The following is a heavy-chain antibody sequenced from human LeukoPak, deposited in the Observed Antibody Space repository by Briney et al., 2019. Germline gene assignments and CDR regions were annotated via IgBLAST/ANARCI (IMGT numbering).Heavy chain of an antibody. CDR2: ISYDGSNK. CDR1: GFTFSSYG. CDR3: AKDHPRYFDWFRPRGNARGNWFDP. V-gene: IGHV3-30*18. Sequence: GGSLRLSCAASGFTFSSYGMHWVRQAPGKGLEWVAVISYDGSNKYYADSVKGRFTISRDNSKNTLYLQMNSLRAEDTAVYYCAKDHPRYFDWFRPRGNARGNWFDPWGQGTLVTLSS. D-gene: IGHD3-9*01. J-gene: IGHJ5*02.